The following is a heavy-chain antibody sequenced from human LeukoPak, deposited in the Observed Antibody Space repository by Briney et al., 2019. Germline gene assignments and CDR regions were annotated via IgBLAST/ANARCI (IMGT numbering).Heavy chain of an antibody. V-gene: IGHV3-73*01. Sequence: GGSLKLSCAASGFTFSGSAMHWVRQASGKGLEWVGRIRSKANSYATAYAASVKGRFTVSRDDSKNTAYLQMNSLIAEDTGVYYCARWNLGSDYWGQGTLVTVSS. CDR2: IRSKANSYAT. J-gene: IGHJ4*02. CDR1: GFTFSGSA. D-gene: IGHD1-1*01. CDR3: ARWNLGSDY.